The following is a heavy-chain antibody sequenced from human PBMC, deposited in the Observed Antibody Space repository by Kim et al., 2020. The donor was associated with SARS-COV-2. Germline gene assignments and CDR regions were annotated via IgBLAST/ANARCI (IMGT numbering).Heavy chain of an antibody. Sequence: GGSLRLSCAASGFTFSNAWMSWVRQAPGKGLEWVGRIKSKTDGGTTDYAAPVKGRFTISRDDSKNTLYLQMNSLKTEDTAVYYCTSRWGGKYYDYWGQGTLVTVSS. D-gene: IGHD3-16*01. CDR3: TSRWGGKYYDY. J-gene: IGHJ4*02. CDR2: IKSKTDGGTT. V-gene: IGHV3-15*01. CDR1: GFTFSNAW.